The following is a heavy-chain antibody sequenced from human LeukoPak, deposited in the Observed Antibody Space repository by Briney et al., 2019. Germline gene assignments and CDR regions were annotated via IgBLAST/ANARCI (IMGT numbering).Heavy chain of an antibody. CDR3: ARDDGNTWLLDS. CDR1: GSTFSTYA. Sequence: ASVNVSCKASGSTFSTYAMHWVRQAPGQRLEWMGWIIPGDGNAKYSQNFQGRVTITTDTSASTAYMELSSLRSEDTAMYYCARDDGNTWLLDSWGQGTLVTVSS. J-gene: IGHJ4*02. CDR2: IIPGDGNA. D-gene: IGHD5-24*01. V-gene: IGHV1-3*01.